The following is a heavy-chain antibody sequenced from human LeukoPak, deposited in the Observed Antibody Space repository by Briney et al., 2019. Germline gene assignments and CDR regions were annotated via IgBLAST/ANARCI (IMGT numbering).Heavy chain of an antibody. CDR3: ARDKGKTKEVYFDY. CDR2: INPSDGST. V-gene: IGHV1-46*01. Sequence: ASVKVSCKASGYTFTTYYMHWVRQAPGQGLEWMGIINPSDGSTTYAQKFQGRVTVTRDMSTSTVYMELSSLRSEDTAVYYCARDKGKTKEVYFDYWGQGTLVTVSS. D-gene: IGHD1-1*01. CDR1: GYTFTTYY. J-gene: IGHJ4*02.